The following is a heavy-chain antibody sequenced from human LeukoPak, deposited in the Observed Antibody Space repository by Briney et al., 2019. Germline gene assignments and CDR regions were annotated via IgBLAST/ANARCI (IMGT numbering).Heavy chain of an antibody. CDR1: GGSISSSSYY. D-gene: IGHD3-22*01. V-gene: IGHV4-39*01. J-gene: IGHJ4*02. CDR2: IYYSGST. CDR3: ARRYYDSSGYYSRHFDY. Sequence: SETLSLTCTVSGGSISSSSYYWGWIRQPPGKGLELIGSIYYSGSTYYNPSLKSRVTISVDTSKNQFSLKLSSVTAADTAVYYCARRYYDSSGYYSRHFDYWGQGTLVTVSS.